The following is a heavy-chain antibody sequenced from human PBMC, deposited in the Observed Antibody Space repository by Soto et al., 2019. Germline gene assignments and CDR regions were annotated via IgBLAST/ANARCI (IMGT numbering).Heavy chain of an antibody. CDR1: QDSVSSSSYS. D-gene: IGHD3-9*01. CDR2: IHHSGST. J-gene: IGHJ6*02. V-gene: IGHV4-61*01. Sequence: FETVSLTCTVHQDSVSSSSYSWSWIRQPPGKGLEWIGHIHHSGSTKYNPSLESRVTISADTSKNQLSLRLKSVTAADTAVYYCARDHDILDSPPRIRHSYYAMDVRDQRPKGTVSS. CDR3: ARDHDILDSPPRIRHSYYAMDV.